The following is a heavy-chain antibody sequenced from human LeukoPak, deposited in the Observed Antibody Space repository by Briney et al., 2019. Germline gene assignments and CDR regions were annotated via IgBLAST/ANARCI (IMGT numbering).Heavy chain of an antibody. J-gene: IGHJ6*02. CDR1: GGTFSSYA. CDR3: ARDFSITMVRGATPHYGMDV. CDR2: IIPIFGTA. D-gene: IGHD3-10*01. Sequence: ASVKVSCKASGGTFSSYAISWVRQAPGQGLEWMGGIIPIFGTANYAQKFQGRVTITADESTSTAYMELSSLRSEDTAVYYCARDFSITMVRGATPHYGMDVWGQGTTATVSS. V-gene: IGHV1-69*13.